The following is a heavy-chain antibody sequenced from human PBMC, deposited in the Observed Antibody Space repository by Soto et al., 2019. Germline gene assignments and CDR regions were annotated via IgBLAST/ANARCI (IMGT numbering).Heavy chain of an antibody. V-gene: IGHV3-53*01. CDR3: AKGTFHDYGDYEYYFDY. CDR1: GFTVSSNY. Sequence: PGGSLRLSCAASGFTVSSNYMSWVRQAPGKGLEWVSVIYSGGSTYYADSVKGRFTISRDNSKNTLYLQMNSLRAEDTAVYYCAKGTFHDYGDYEYYFDYWGQGTLVTVSS. D-gene: IGHD4-17*01. J-gene: IGHJ4*02. CDR2: IYSGGST.